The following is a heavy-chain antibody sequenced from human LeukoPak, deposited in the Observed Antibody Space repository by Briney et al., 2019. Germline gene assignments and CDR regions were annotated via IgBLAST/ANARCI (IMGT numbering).Heavy chain of an antibody. V-gene: IGHV3-23*01. CDR3: AIMHPYYDGNGYWVQ. J-gene: IGHJ4*02. D-gene: IGHD3-22*01. CDR2: INTSGGST. CDR1: GFTFSSYA. Sequence: GGSLRLSCAASGFTFSSYAVSWVRQAPGKGLEWVSGINTSGGSTAYADSVKGRFTISRDNPRNTLYMQMNSLRAEDTALHYCAIMHPYYDGNGYWVQWGQGTLVTVSS.